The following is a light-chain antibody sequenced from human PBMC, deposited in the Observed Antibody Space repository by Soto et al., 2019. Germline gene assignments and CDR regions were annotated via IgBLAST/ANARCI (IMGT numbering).Light chain of an antibody. V-gene: IGKV3D-15*01. CDR2: GAS. CDR3: QQYNDWPRT. J-gene: IGKJ1*01. Sequence: EIVMTQSPVTLSVSPGERATLSCRASHSITSNLAWYQQKPGQAPRLLLFGASTSATGIPDRFSGSGSGTEFTLPISSLQSEDFAVYYCQQYNDWPRTFGQGTKVDIK. CDR1: HSITSN.